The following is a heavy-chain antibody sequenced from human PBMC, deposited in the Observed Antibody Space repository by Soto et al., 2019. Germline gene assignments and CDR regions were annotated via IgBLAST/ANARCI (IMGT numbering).Heavy chain of an antibody. CDR3: ASAPQYYDILTGYSPPLQFDY. Sequence: PSETLSLTCAVSGGSIISSNGWSWVRQPPGKRLEWIGEIYHSGSTNYNPSLKSRVTISVDKSKNQFSLKLSSVTAADTAVYYCASAPQYYDILTGYSPPLQFDYWGQGTLVTVSS. CDR1: GGSIISSNG. J-gene: IGHJ4*02. V-gene: IGHV4-4*02. D-gene: IGHD3-9*01. CDR2: IYHSGST.